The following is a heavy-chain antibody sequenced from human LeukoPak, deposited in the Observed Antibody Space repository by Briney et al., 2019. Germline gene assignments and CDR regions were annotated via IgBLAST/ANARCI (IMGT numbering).Heavy chain of an antibody. Sequence: SETLSLTCSVSGGSISDSSYYWGWIRQPPGKGLEWVGSVYYSGDTYYTSSLRSRVTISVDTSKNQFSLRLTSVTAADTAVYYCARESGHYDALDFWGQGTVVTVSS. J-gene: IGHJ3*01. CDR1: GGSISDSSYY. V-gene: IGHV4-39*07. CDR2: VYYSGDT. CDR3: ARESGHYDALDF. D-gene: IGHD3-22*01.